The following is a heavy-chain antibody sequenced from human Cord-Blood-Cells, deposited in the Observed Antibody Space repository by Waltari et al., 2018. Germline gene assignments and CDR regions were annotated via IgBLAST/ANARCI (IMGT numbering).Heavy chain of an antibody. D-gene: IGHD1-26*01. CDR2: MNPNSGNT. V-gene: IGHV1-8*03. CDR3: ARLRGRGFYWYFDL. Sequence: QVQLVQSGAEVKQPGASVKVSCKASGNTFHSYDITWVRQATGHGLEWMGWMNPNSGNTGYAQKFQGRVTITRNTSISTAYMELSSLRSEDTAVYYCARLRGRGFYWYFDLWGRGTLVTVSS. CDR1: GNTFHSYD. J-gene: IGHJ2*01.